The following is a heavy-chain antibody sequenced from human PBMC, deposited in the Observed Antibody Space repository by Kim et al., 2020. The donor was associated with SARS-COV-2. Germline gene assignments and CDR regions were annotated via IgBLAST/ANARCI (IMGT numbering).Heavy chain of an antibody. CDR3: ARDFRGSGSSNYYYYYGMDV. J-gene: IGHJ6*02. D-gene: IGHD3-10*01. Sequence: RFTISRDNAKNSLYLQINSLRDEDTAVYYCARDFRGSGSSNYYYYYGMDVWGQGTTVTVSS. V-gene: IGHV3-48*02.